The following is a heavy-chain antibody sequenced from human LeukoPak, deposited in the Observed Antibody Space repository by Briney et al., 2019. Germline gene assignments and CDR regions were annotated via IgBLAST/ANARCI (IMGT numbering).Heavy chain of an antibody. CDR2: IYYSGTT. CDR1: GGSISYYY. J-gene: IGHJ6*02. Sequence: PSETLSLTCTVAGGSISYYYCSWIRQPPGKGLEWIGYIYYSGTTNYNPSLKSRVTISVDTSKNQFSLQLRSVTAADTAVYYCAREDPQTTVPEGMDVWGQGTTVTVSS. CDR3: AREDPQTTVPEGMDV. V-gene: IGHV4-59*01. D-gene: IGHD4-17*01.